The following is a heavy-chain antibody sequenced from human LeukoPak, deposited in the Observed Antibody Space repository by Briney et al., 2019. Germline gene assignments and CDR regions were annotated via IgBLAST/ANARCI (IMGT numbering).Heavy chain of an antibody. Sequence: PSETLSLTCTVSGGSINGHYWTWIRQPPGKGLEWIGLVYDNGNTNYNSSLQSRVTMSVDTSKNQLSLKMRSVTAADTAIYYCARVFRGVVTSNWFDPWGQGTLVTVSS. V-gene: IGHV4-59*11. CDR2: VYDNGNT. CDR1: GGSINGHY. D-gene: IGHD2-21*02. CDR3: ARVFRGVVTSNWFDP. J-gene: IGHJ5*02.